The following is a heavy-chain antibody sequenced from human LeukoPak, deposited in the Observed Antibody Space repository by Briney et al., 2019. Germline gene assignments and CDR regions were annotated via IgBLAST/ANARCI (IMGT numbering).Heavy chain of an antibody. D-gene: IGHD4-11*01. J-gene: IGHJ4*02. V-gene: IGHV3-48*01. Sequence: GGSLRLSCAASGFTFSSYSMNWVRQAPGKGLEWVSYISSSSSTIYYADSVKGRFTISRDNSKNTLYLQMNSLRAEDTAVYYCAKDLFGNYGPLFDYWGQGTLVTVSS. CDR1: GFTFSSYS. CDR3: AKDLFGNYGPLFDY. CDR2: ISSSSSTI.